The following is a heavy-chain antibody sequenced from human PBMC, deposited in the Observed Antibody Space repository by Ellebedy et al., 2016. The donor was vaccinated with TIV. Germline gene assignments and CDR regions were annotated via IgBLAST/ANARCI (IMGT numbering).Heavy chain of an antibody. CDR1: GFTFDDYA. Sequence: GESLKISCAASGFTFDDYAMHWVRQAPGKGLEWVSLISGDGGSTYYADSVKGRFTISRDSSKNSLYLQMNSLRTEDTALYYCAKEYCGGDCYFDYWGQGTLVTVSS. J-gene: IGHJ4*02. CDR3: AKEYCGGDCYFDY. CDR2: ISGDGGST. D-gene: IGHD2-21*02. V-gene: IGHV3-43*02.